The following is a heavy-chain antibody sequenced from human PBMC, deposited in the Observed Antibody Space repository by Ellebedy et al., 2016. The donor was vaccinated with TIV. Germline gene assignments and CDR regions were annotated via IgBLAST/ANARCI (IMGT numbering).Heavy chain of an antibody. CDR2: IRSRPYGATT. J-gene: IGHJ4*02. CDR1: GFDFDEYG. V-gene: IGHV3-49*03. D-gene: IGHD1-26*01. CDR3: VTSGDPDEFFFDY. Sequence: GGSLRLXXIGSGFDFDEYGLSWFRQAPGKGPEWVGFIRSRPYGATTEYAAFVKGRFTISRDTSKRTAFLQMNSLRTDDTAVYYCVTSGDPDEFFFDYWGQGTLVTVSS.